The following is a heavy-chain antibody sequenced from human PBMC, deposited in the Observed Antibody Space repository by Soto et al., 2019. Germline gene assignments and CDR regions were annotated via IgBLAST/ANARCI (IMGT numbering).Heavy chain of an antibody. CDR3: TTVRGWLGGQLGKKRGPIRDY. D-gene: IGHD6-13*01. CDR1: GFTFSNAW. CDR2: IKSKTDGGTT. V-gene: IGHV3-15*07. J-gene: IGHJ4*02. Sequence: GGSLRLSCAASGFTFSNAWMNWVRQAPGKGLEWVGRIKSKTDGGTTDYAAPVKGRFTISRDDSKNTLYLQMNSLKTEDTAVYYCTTVRGWLGGQLGKKRGPIRDYWGQGTLVTVSS.